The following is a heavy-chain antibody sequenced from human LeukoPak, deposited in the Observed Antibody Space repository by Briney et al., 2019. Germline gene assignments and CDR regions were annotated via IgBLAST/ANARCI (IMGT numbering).Heavy chain of an antibody. CDR3: AKDRRYYYDTSGPLDY. Sequence: PGGSLRLSCAASGFTFSSYAMSWVRGAPGKGAEWVSGISGSGGSTYSADPVKGRFTISRDDSKNRLYLQMNSLRAENTAVYDCAKDRRYYYDTSGPLDYWGQGSLVTVSS. D-gene: IGHD3-22*01. V-gene: IGHV3-23*01. CDR1: GFTFSSYA. J-gene: IGHJ4*02. CDR2: ISGSGGST.